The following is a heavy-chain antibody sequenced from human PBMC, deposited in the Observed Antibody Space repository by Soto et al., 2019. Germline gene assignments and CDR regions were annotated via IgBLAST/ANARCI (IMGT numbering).Heavy chain of an antibody. Sequence: QGQLLQSGDEVKKPGASVRVSCRASGYDVTSYGISWVRQAPGQGLEWVSGISAYNGKRDTAQKFQGRVTMTLDTSTDTAHMELVDLTSAYTAVYYCARLRIVASINDAFEIWGQGTMVAVSS. V-gene: IGHV1-18*01. CDR1: GYDVTSYG. CDR3: ARLRIVASINDAFEI. CDR2: ISAYNGKR. D-gene: IGHD2-15*01. J-gene: IGHJ3*02.